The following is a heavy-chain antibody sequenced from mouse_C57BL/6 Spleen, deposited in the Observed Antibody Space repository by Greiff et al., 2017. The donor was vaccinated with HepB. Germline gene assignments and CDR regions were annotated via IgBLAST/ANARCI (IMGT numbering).Heavy chain of an antibody. D-gene: IGHD1-1*01. Sequence: QVHVKQSGAELVRPGTSVKMSCKASGYTFTNYWIGWAKQRPGHGLEWIGDIYPGGGYTNYNEKFKGKATLTADKSSSTAYMQFSSLTSEDSAIYYCARGSYYGSTSYYFDYWGQGTTLTVSS. CDR3: ARGSYYGSTSYYFDY. CDR2: IYPGGGYT. CDR1: GYTFTNYW. J-gene: IGHJ2*01. V-gene: IGHV1-63*01.